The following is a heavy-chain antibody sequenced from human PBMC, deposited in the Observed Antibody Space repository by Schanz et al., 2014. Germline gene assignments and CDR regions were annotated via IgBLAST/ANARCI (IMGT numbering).Heavy chain of an antibody. D-gene: IGHD6-19*01. Sequence: QVQLVESGGGVVQPGRSLRLSCSASGFTLSSYGMHWVRQAPGKGLEWLAVIWFDGTNKYNADSVKGRFTISRDTSKNTLYLQMNSLRAEDTAVYYGAKDVRPVANTVHFYYMDVWGQGTTVTVSS. CDR2: IWFDGTNK. CDR1: GFTLSSYG. V-gene: IGHV3-33*06. J-gene: IGHJ6*02. CDR3: AKDVRPVANTVHFYYMDV.